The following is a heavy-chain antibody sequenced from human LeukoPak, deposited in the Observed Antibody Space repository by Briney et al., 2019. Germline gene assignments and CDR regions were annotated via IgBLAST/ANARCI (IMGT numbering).Heavy chain of an antibody. J-gene: IGHJ5*02. Sequence: GGSLRLSCAASGFTVSSNYMSRVRQAPGKGLEWVSVIYSGGSTYYADSVKGRFTISRDNSKNTLYLQMNSLRAEDTAVYYCARSDVSLSYFDPWGQGTLVTVSP. V-gene: IGHV3-53*01. CDR1: GFTVSSNY. D-gene: IGHD3-16*01. CDR3: ARSDVSLSYFDP. CDR2: IYSGGST.